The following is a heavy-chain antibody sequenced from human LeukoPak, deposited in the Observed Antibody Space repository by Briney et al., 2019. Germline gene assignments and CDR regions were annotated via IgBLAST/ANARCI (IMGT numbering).Heavy chain of an antibody. CDR2: IKQDGSEK. CDR3: ARDGGSGWYVYFDY. Sequence: GGSLRLSCAASGFTFSSYWMSWVRQAPGKGLEWVANIKQDGSEKYYVDSVKGRFTISRDNAKNSLYLQMSSLRAEDTAVYYCARDGGSGWYVYFDYWGQGTLVTVSS. CDR1: GFTFSSYW. J-gene: IGHJ4*02. D-gene: IGHD6-19*01. V-gene: IGHV3-7*01.